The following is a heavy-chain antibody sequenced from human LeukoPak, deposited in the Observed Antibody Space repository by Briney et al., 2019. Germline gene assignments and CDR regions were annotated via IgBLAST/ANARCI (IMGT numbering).Heavy chain of an antibody. D-gene: IGHD3-3*01. Sequence: GGSLRLSCAASGFTFSSYWMSWVRQAPGKGLEWVANIKQDGSEKYYVDSVKGRFTISRDNAKNSLYLQMNSLRAEDTAVYYCARDIFPTFDFWSGPHGYFDYWGQGTLVTVSS. V-gene: IGHV3-7*01. CDR3: ARDIFPTFDFWSGPHGYFDY. CDR2: IKQDGSEK. CDR1: GFTFSSYW. J-gene: IGHJ4*02.